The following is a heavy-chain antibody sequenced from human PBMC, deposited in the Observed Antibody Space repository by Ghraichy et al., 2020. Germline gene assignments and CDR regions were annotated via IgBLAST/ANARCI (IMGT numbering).Heavy chain of an antibody. CDR3: ARALEATIDYFDY. Sequence: SETLSLTCTVSGGSISSYYWSWIRQPPGKGLEWIGYIYYSGSTNYNPSLKSRVTISVDTSKNQFSLKLSSVTAADTAVYYCARALEATIDYFDYWGQGTLVTVSS. D-gene: IGHD5-12*01. V-gene: IGHV4-59*01. CDR2: IYYSGST. CDR1: GGSISSYY. J-gene: IGHJ4*02.